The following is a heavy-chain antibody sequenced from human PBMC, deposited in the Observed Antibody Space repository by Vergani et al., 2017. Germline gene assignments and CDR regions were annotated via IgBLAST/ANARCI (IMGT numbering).Heavy chain of an antibody. V-gene: IGHV3-30*18. CDR3: AKAPVRGLVADYYFDY. CDR1: GFTFSSYG. J-gene: IGHJ4*02. Sequence: QVQLVESGGGVVQPGRSLRLSCAASGFTFSSYGMHWVRPAPGKGLEWVAVISYAGSNKYYADSVKGRFTISRDNSKNTLYLQMNSLRAEDTAVYYCAKAPVRGLVADYYFDYWGQGPLVTVSS. D-gene: IGHD2-8*02. CDR2: ISYAGSNK.